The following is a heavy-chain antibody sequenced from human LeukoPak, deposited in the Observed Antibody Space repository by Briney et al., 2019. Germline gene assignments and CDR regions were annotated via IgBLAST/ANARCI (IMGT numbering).Heavy chain of an antibody. CDR2: IIPIFGTA. Sequence: SVKVSCKASGGTFSSYGISWVRQAPGQGLEWMGGIIPIFGTAKYAQKFQDRVTITADESTSTAYMELSSLRSEDTAVYYCARDHGLQLENWFDPWGQGTLVTVSS. J-gene: IGHJ5*02. D-gene: IGHD6-13*01. CDR3: ARDHGLQLENWFDP. V-gene: IGHV1-69*13. CDR1: GGTFSSYG.